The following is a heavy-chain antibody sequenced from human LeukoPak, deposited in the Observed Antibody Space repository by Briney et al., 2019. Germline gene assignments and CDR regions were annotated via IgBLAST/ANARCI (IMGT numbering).Heavy chain of an antibody. Sequence: GGSLRLSCAASGFAFSSYAMSWVRQAPGKGLEWVSAISGSGGSTYYADSVKGRFTISRDNAKNSLYLQMNSLRAEDTAVYYCAELGITMIGGVWGQGTTVTISS. CDR1: GFAFSSYA. CDR3: AELGITMIGGV. J-gene: IGHJ6*02. CDR2: ISGSGGST. D-gene: IGHD3-10*02. V-gene: IGHV3-23*01.